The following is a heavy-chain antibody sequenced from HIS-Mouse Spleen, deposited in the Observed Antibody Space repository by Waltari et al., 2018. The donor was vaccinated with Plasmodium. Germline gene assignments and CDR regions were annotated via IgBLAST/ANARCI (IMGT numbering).Heavy chain of an antibody. CDR1: GYTFTGYY. CDR2: INPNSGGT. J-gene: IGHJ2*01. CDR3: AKTRAYGDYGGNWYFDL. D-gene: IGHD4-17*01. Sequence: QVQLVQSGAEVKKPGASVKVSCKASGYTFTGYYMHWVRQAPGQGLEWMGWINPNSGGTNYAQKFQGRVTRTRDTSISTAYMELSRLRSDDTAVYYCAKTRAYGDYGGNWYFDLWGRGTLVTVSS. V-gene: IGHV1-2*02.